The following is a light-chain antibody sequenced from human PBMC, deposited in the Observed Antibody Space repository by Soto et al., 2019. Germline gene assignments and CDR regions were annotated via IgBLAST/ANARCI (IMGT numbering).Light chain of an antibody. CDR3: QQANSFPFI. Sequence: DIQMTQSPSSVSASVGDRVTITCRASRDISTWLAWYQQKPGKAPKLLIYGASNLQSEVPSRFSGRGSGTDFTLTISSLQPEDFGTYYCQQANSFPFIFAQGTKVEIK. CDR2: GAS. V-gene: IGKV1D-12*01. J-gene: IGKJ2*01. CDR1: RDISTW.